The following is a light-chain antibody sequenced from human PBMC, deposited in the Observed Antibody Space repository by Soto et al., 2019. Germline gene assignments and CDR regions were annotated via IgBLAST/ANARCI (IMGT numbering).Light chain of an antibody. V-gene: IGKV3-20*01. CDR3: QQYGSSPWT. CDR2: AAS. Sequence: EIVLTQSPGTLSLSPGERATFSCRASQSVTSTHLAWYQQKPGQAPRLLIYAASSRATGIPDRFSGSGSGTGFTLTISRLEPEDFAVYYCQQYGSSPWTFGQGTKVEIK. J-gene: IGKJ1*01. CDR1: QSVTSTH.